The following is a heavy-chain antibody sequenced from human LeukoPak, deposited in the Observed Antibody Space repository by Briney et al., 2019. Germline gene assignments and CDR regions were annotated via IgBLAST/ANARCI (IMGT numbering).Heavy chain of an antibody. D-gene: IGHD3-10*01. CDR1: GFTFTSSA. J-gene: IGHJ6*04. V-gene: IGHV1-58*01. Sequence: SVKVSCKASGFTFTSSAVQWVRQARGQRLEWIGWIVVGSGNTNYAQKFQERVTITRDMSTSTAYMELSSRRSEDTAVYYCAAEPDSRELVGYGMDVWGKGTTVTVSS. CDR2: IVVGSGNT. CDR3: AAEPDSRELVGYGMDV.